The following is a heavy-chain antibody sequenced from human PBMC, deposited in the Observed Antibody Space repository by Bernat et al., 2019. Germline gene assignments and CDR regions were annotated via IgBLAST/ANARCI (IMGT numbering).Heavy chain of an antibody. D-gene: IGHD3-10*01. CDR1: GGSISSYY. J-gene: IGHJ4*02. V-gene: IGHV4-59*08. Sequence: QVQLQESGPGLVKPSETLSLTCTVSGGSISSYYWSWIRQPPGKGLEWIGYIYYSGSTNYNPSLKSRVTISVDTSKNQFSLKLSSVTAADTAVYYCARPMMPWFGEFGSWGQGTLVTVSS. CDR2: IYYSGST. CDR3: ARPMMPWFGEFGS.